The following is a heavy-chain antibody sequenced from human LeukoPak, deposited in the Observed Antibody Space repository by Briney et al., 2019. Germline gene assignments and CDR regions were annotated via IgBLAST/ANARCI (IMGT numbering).Heavy chain of an antibody. CDR2: IYYSGST. J-gene: IGHJ5*02. D-gene: IGHD1-26*01. CDR3: ARQVGATVFSWFDP. CDR1: GGSISSYY. Sequence: PSETLSLTCTVSGGSISSYYWSWIRQPPGKGLEWIGYIYYSGSTNYNPSLKSRVTISVDRSKNQFSLKLSSVTAADTAVYYCARQVGATVFSWFDPWGQGTLVTVSS. V-gene: IGHV4-59*12.